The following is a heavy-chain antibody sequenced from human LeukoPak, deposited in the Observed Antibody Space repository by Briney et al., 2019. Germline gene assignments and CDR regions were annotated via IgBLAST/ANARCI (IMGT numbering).Heavy chain of an antibody. CDR3: AHGSMYQLDY. V-gene: IGHV3-23*01. CDR2: ILGGAGST. J-gene: IGHJ4*02. Sequence: GGSLRLSCAASGFSFSSHGMSRVRQAPGKGLEWVSGILGGAGSTYYADSVKGRFTISRDNSKNTLYLQMNSLRAEDTAVYYCAHGSMYQLDYWGQGTLVTVSS. D-gene: IGHD2-2*01. CDR1: GFSFSSHG.